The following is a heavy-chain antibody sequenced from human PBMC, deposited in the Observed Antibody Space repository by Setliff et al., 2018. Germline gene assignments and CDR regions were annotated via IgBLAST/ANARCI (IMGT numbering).Heavy chain of an antibody. CDR3: ARRGYGGYIYGSFDS. CDR2: IYPADSDT. D-gene: IGHD5-18*01. J-gene: IGHJ5*01. CDR1: GCRFTSQW. Sequence: GESLKISCKASGCRFTSQWIAWVRQTPGRGLEWMGIIYPADSDTTYSPSFQGQVTISVDKSLSTAYLQWSSLKASDSGKYYCARRGYGGYIYGSFDSWGQGTLVTVSS. V-gene: IGHV5-51*01.